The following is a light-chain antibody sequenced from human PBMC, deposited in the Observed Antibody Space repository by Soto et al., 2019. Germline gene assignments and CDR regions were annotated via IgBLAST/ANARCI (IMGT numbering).Light chain of an antibody. J-gene: IGKJ1*01. CDR2: AAS. CDR1: QGFSSY. CDR3: QQYYCFPPT. Sequence: VIWMTQSPSLLSASTGDRVTISCRMSQGFSSYLAWYQQKPGKAPELLIYAASTLKSGVPSRFSGSGSGTDFTLTISCLQSEDFATYYCQQYYCFPPTFGKGTKVEI. V-gene: IGKV1D-8*01.